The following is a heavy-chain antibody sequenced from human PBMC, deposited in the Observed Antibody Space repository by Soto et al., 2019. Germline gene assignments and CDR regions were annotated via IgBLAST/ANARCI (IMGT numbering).Heavy chain of an antibody. V-gene: IGHV4-59*01. CDR2: IFYDGST. Sequence: SETLSLTCTVSGGSMNYYYWGWIRQPPGKGLQWIGNIFYDGSTHYNPSLKSRLTIAIDTPRNQYSLKLNSVTAADTAIYYCARAETPDYWGQGTLVTVSS. CDR1: GGSMNYYY. CDR3: ARAETPDY. J-gene: IGHJ4*02.